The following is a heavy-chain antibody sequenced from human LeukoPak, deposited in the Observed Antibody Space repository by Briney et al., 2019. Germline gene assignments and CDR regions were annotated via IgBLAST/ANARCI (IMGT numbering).Heavy chain of an antibody. CDR2: IRYDGSNK. Sequence: GGSLRLSCAASGFTFSSYGMHWVRQAPGKGLEWVAFIRYDGSNKYYADSVKGRFTISRDNSKNTLYLQMNSLRAEDTAVYYCARADSSGYYLFGGFDLWGRGTLVTVSS. CDR3: ARADSSGYYLFGGFDL. J-gene: IGHJ2*01. V-gene: IGHV3-30*02. D-gene: IGHD3-22*01. CDR1: GFTFSSYG.